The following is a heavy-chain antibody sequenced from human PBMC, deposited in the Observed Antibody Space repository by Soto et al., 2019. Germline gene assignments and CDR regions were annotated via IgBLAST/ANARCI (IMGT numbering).Heavy chain of an antibody. CDR2: ISAYNGNT. CDR3: ARDLATILHYYGMEV. Sequence: ASVKVSCKASGYTFTSYGISWVRQAPGQGLEWMGWISAYNGNTNYAQKLQGRVTMTTDTSTSTAYMELRSLRSDDTAVYYCARDLATILHYYGMEVWGQGTTVTVSS. CDR1: GYTFTSYG. J-gene: IGHJ6*02. D-gene: IGHD5-12*01. V-gene: IGHV1-18*01.